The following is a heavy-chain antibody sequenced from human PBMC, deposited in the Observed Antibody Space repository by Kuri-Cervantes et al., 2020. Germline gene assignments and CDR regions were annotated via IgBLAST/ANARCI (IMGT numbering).Heavy chain of an antibody. Sequence: GGSLRLSCAASGFTFSSYAMHWVLQAPGKGLEWVAVISYDGSNKYYADSVKGRFTISRDNSKNTLYLQMNSLRAEDTAVYYCARSMVGTQDYWGQGTLVTVSS. J-gene: IGHJ4*02. CDR2: ISYDGSNK. V-gene: IGHV3-30-3*01. CDR1: GFTFSSYA. CDR3: ARSMVGTQDY. D-gene: IGHD1-26*01.